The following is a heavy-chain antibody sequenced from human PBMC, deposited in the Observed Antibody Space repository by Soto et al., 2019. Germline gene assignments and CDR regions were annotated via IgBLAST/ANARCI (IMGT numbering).Heavy chain of an antibody. Sequence: GGSLRLSCAASGFTFNSYGMHWVRQAPGKGLEWVAVIWYDGSNKYYADSVKGRFTISRDNSKNTLYLQMNSLRAEDTAVYYCARDLSRGDYYFDYWGQGTLVTVSS. D-gene: IGHD2-21*02. V-gene: IGHV3-33*01. CDR1: GFTFNSYG. CDR3: ARDLSRGDYYFDY. CDR2: IWYDGSNK. J-gene: IGHJ4*02.